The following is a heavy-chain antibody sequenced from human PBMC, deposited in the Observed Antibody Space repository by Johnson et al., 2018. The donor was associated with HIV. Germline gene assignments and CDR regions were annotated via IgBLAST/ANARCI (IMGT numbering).Heavy chain of an antibody. V-gene: IGHV3-20*04. CDR2: INWNGGST. J-gene: IGHJ3*02. CDR1: GFTFDAYG. CDR3: AREGYYNFWSGADAFDI. D-gene: IGHD3-3*01. Sequence: VQLVESGGGVVRPGGSLRLSCAASGFTFDAYGMSWVRQAPGKGLEWVSGINWNGGSTGYADSVKGRFTISRDNAKNSLYLQMNSLRAEDTALYYCAREGYYNFWSGADAFDIWCQGTMVTVSS.